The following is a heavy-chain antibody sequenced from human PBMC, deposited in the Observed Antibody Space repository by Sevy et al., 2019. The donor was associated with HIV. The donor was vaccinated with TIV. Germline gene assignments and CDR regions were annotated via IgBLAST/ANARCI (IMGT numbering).Heavy chain of an antibody. CDR1: GFSFSNYG. J-gene: IGHJ4*02. CDR3: ARGADYFDSSGANFEY. Sequence: GGSLRLSCAASGFSFSNYGMHWVRQAPGKGLEWVALIWYDGSSKYYADSVKGRLTISRDNSKNTLSLQMNSLRAEDTAVYYGARGADYFDSSGANFEYLGQGTLVTVSS. CDR2: IWYDGSSK. D-gene: IGHD3-22*01. V-gene: IGHV3-33*01.